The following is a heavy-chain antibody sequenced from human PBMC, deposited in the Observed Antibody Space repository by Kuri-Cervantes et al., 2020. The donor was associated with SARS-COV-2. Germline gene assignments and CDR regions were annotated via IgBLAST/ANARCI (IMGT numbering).Heavy chain of an antibody. J-gene: IGHJ4*02. D-gene: IGHD1-26*01. Sequence: GGSLRLSCAASGFTVSSNYMSWVRQAPGKGLEWVSAISGSGGSTYYADSVKGRFTISRDNSKNTLYLQMNSLRAEDTAVYYCAKDLIVGATTSFDYWGQGTLVTGSS. CDR3: AKDLIVGATTSFDY. CDR1: GFTVSSNY. V-gene: IGHV3-23*01. CDR2: ISGSGGST.